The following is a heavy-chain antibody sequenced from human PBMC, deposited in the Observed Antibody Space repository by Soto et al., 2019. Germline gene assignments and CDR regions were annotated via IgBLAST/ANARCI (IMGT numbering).Heavy chain of an antibody. V-gene: IGHV4-59*01. CDR1: GGSMGSYY. Sequence: SENLSLTCTVSGGSMGSYYWTWFRQPPGKGLEWIGHIYYTGSTNYNPSLKSRVTISIDTSENQFSLKLHSGTAADTAVYYCARHSYDSSGYYFALGLDVWCQGTTVT. J-gene: IGHJ6*02. CDR3: ARHSYDSSGYYFALGLDV. CDR2: IYYTGST. D-gene: IGHD3-22*01.